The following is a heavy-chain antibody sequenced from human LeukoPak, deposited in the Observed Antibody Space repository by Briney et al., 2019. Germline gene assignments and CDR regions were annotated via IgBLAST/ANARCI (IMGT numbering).Heavy chain of an antibody. CDR3: ARGAQWLVPEGYYYYMDV. CDR2: ISSSSSYI. V-gene: IGHV3-21*01. CDR1: GFTFSRYN. Sequence: GGSLRLSCAGSGFTFSRYNMNWVRQAPGKGLERVSSISSSSSYIYYADSVKGRLTISRDNAQNSLFLQMNSLRAEDTAVYYCARGAQWLVPEGYYYYMDVWGKGTTVTVSS. J-gene: IGHJ6*03. D-gene: IGHD6-19*01.